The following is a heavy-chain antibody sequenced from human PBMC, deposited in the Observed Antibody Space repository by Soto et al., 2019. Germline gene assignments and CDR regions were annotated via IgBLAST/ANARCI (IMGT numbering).Heavy chain of an antibody. Sequence: QITLKESGPTLVQPTQTLTLTCSFSGFSLTTGGMGVGWIRQPPGKALEWLALIYWDDDKGYSPSLKSRLTTTKDTTKNHVVLTMTKMDPVDTATYYCARIYCAGDNCYRRGGFYYGMDVWGQGTTVTVSS. J-gene: IGHJ6*02. CDR1: GFSLTTGGMG. CDR2: IYWDDDK. V-gene: IGHV2-5*02. D-gene: IGHD2-21*01. CDR3: ARIYCAGDNCYRRGGFYYGMDV.